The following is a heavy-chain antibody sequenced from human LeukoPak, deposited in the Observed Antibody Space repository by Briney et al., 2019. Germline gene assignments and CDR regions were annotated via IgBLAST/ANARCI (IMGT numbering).Heavy chain of an antibody. Sequence: ASVKVSCKASGYTFTSYDINWVRQATGQGLEWMGWMNPNSGNTGYAQKFQGRVTMTRNTSTSTAYMELSSLRSEDTAVYYCARGYESSGWSYYYYYGMDVWGQGTTVTVSS. J-gene: IGHJ6*02. CDR2: MNPNSGNT. V-gene: IGHV1-8*01. CDR1: GYTFTSYD. D-gene: IGHD6-19*01. CDR3: ARGYESSGWSYYYYYGMDV.